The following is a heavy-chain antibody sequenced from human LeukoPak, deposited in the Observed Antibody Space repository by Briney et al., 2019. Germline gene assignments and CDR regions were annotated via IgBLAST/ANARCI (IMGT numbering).Heavy chain of an antibody. V-gene: IGHV4-39*01. Sequence: PSETLSLTCTVSGGSISSSSYYWGWIRQPPGKGLEWIGSIYYSGSTYYTPSLKSRVTISVDTSKNQFSLKLSSVTAADTAVYYCARFLYCSGGSCYDYWGQGTLVTVSS. CDR3: ARFLYCSGGSCYDY. CDR1: GGSISSSSYY. D-gene: IGHD2-15*01. CDR2: IYYSGST. J-gene: IGHJ4*02.